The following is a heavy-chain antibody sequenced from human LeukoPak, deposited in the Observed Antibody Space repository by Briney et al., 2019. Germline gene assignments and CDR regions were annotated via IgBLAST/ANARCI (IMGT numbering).Heavy chain of an antibody. D-gene: IGHD6-13*01. CDR3: ERVQSSSWDH. V-gene: IGHV3-74*03. CDR1: GFDFSGYW. CDR2: IMGDGSST. Sequence: GGSLRLSCAASGFDFSGYWMHWVRQDPGKGLVWVSRIMGDGSSTTYADSVKGRFTISRDNAKTSLYLQLNSLRAEDTAVYYCERVQSSSWDHWGQGTLVTVSS. J-gene: IGHJ4*02.